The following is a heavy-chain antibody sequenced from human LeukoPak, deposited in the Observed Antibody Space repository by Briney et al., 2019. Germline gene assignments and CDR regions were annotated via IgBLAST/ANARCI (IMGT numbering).Heavy chain of an antibody. J-gene: IGHJ4*02. Sequence: PGGSLRLSCAASRFTFSSYAMSWVRQAPGKGLEWVSAISGSGGSTYYADSVKGRFTISRDNSKNTLYLQMNSLRAEDTAVYYCAREGQYYYDSSGYYAFDYWGQGTLVTVSS. CDR1: RFTFSSYA. D-gene: IGHD3-22*01. V-gene: IGHV3-23*01. CDR3: AREGQYYYDSSGYYAFDY. CDR2: ISGSGGST.